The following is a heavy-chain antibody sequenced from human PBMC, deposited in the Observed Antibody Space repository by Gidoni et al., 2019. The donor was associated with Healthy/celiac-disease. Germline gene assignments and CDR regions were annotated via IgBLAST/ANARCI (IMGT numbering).Heavy chain of an antibody. CDR1: GYTLPDLS. J-gene: IGHJ4*02. V-gene: IGHV1-24*01. Sequence: QVPLVQSGAEVKKPGASVIVSCKASGYTLPDLSMHWVRQAPGKGLEWMGGCEPEDGETIYAQKVQSRVTMTEDTSTDTADMELSSVGSEKTAVYYCATAMYSSSWYDLDYWGQGTLVTVSS. CDR2: CEPEDGET. D-gene: IGHD6-13*01. CDR3: ATAMYSSSWYDLDY.